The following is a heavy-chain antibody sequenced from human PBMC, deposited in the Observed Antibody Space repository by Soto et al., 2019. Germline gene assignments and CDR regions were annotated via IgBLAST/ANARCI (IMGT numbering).Heavy chain of an antibody. V-gene: IGHV3-64*01. D-gene: IGHD6-6*01. Sequence: EVQLAESGGGLAQPGGSLRLSCAASGFTLSGYAMDWVRQAPGKGLEYVSGISSNGVGTYYANSVQGRFTISRDNSKNTVYLQIGGLRPEDMAVYYCARRARPDFYYMDVWGKGTTVTVSS. J-gene: IGHJ6*03. CDR1: GFTLSGYA. CDR2: ISSNGVGT. CDR3: ARRARPDFYYMDV.